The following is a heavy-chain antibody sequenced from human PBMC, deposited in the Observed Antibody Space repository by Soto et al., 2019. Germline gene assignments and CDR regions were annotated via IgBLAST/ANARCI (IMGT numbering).Heavy chain of an antibody. CDR1: GFIFSTYG. CDR2: ISYDGNNK. Sequence: QVQLVESGGGVVQPGRSLRLSCAASGFIFSTYGRHWVRQAPGKGLEWLSVISYDGNNKYYADSVKGRFTISRDNSKNTLWLQMDSLRTEDTAVSYCAKDLLLTTITTVGDWGQGTLVTVSS. D-gene: IGHD4-17*01. CDR3: AKDLLLTTITTVGD. J-gene: IGHJ4*02. V-gene: IGHV3-30*18.